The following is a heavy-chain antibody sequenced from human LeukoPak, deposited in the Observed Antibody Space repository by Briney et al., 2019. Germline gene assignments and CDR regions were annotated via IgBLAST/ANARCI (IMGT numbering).Heavy chain of an antibody. J-gene: IGHJ4*02. CDR1: GFTFSSYS. CDR2: ISSTSSYI. V-gene: IGHV3-21*01. CDR3: ARSGAVAGNFDY. Sequence: GGSLRLSCAASGFTFSSYSMSWVRQAPGKGLEWVSSISSTSSYIYYADSVKGRFTISRDNAKNSLYLQMNSLRAEDTAVYYCARSGAVAGNFDYWGQGTLVTVSS. D-gene: IGHD6-19*01.